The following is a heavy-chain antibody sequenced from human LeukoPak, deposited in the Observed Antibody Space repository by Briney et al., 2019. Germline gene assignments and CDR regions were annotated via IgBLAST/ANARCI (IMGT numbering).Heavy chain of an antibody. CDR1: GGSISRGSYY. D-gene: IGHD1-26*01. V-gene: IGHV4-61*02. CDR3: ARDPIVGAPYYYYYMDV. CDR2: IYTSGST. Sequence: SQTLSLTCTFCGGSISRGSYYWIWIRQPAGKGLEWIGRIYTSGSTNYNPSLKSRVTISVDTSKNEFSLKLSTVTAADTAVYYCARDPIVGAPYYYYYMDVWSKGTTVTISS. J-gene: IGHJ6*03.